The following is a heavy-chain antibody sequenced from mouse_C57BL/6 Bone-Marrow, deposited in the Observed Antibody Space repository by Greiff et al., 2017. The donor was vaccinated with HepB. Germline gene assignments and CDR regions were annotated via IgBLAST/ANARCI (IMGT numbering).Heavy chain of an antibody. CDR2: ISNLAYSI. J-gene: IGHJ3*01. D-gene: IGHD2-4*01. CDR1: GFTFSDYG. V-gene: IGHV5-15*01. Sequence: EVMLVESGGGLVQPGGSLKLSCAASGFTFSDYGMAWVRQAPRKGPEWVAFISNLAYSIYYADTVTGRFTISRENAKNTLYLEMSSLMSEDTAMYYCARFDYDAWFAYWGRGTLVTVSA. CDR3: ARFDYDAWFAY.